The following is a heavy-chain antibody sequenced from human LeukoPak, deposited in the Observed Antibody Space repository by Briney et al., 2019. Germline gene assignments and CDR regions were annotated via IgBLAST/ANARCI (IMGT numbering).Heavy chain of an antibody. D-gene: IGHD3-22*01. CDR3: TTVRRNPPYYYDSSGYYNFDY. Sequence: GGSLRLSCAASGFTFSNAWMSWVRQAPGKGLEWVGRIKSKTDGGTTDYAAPVKGRFTISRDDSKNTLYLQMNSLKTEDTVVYYCTTVRRNPPYYYDSSGYYNFDYWGQGTLVTVSS. CDR1: GFTFSNAW. V-gene: IGHV3-15*01. CDR2: IKSKTDGGTT. J-gene: IGHJ4*02.